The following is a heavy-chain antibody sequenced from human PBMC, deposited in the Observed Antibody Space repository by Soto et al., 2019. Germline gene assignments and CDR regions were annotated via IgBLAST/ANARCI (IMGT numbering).Heavy chain of an antibody. CDR2: IYWDDDK. J-gene: IGHJ4*02. Sequence: QITLKESGPPLVKPTQTLTLTCTFSGFSLSTSGVGVGWIRQPPGKALEWLALIYWDDDKRYSPSLKSRLTITKDTPKNQVVLTMTNMDPVDTATYYCAHRGGGSTALDRPFDYWGQGTLVTVSS. D-gene: IGHD2-2*01. CDR3: AHRGGGSTALDRPFDY. V-gene: IGHV2-5*02. CDR1: GFSLSTSGVG.